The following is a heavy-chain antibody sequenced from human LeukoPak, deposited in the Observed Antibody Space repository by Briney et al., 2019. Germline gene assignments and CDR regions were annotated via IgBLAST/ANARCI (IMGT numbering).Heavy chain of an antibody. V-gene: IGHV1-46*01. CDR2: INPSGGST. CDR1: GGTFSSYA. CDR3: ARVVPAESNFDY. J-gene: IGHJ4*02. Sequence: ASVKVSCKASGGTFSSYAISWVRQAPGQGLEWMGIINPSGGSTSYAQKFQGRVTMTRDTSTSTVYMELSSLRSEDTAVYYCARVVPAESNFDYWGQGTLVTVSS. D-gene: IGHD5/OR15-5a*01.